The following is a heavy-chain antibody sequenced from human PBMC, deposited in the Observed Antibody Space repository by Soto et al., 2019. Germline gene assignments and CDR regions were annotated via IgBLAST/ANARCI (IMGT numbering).Heavy chain of an antibody. J-gene: IGHJ4*02. V-gene: IGHV1-18*01. CDR3: ARGRYGHY. CDR1: GYTFTSYG. CDR2: ISAHNGNT. Sequence: QVHLVQSGAEVKKPGASVKVSCKASGYTFTSYGITWVRQAPGQGLEWMGWISAHNGNTDYAQKLQGRVIVTRDTSTSTAYMELVSQRSYDTAVYYCARGRYGHYWGQGALVTVSS. D-gene: IGHD4-17*01.